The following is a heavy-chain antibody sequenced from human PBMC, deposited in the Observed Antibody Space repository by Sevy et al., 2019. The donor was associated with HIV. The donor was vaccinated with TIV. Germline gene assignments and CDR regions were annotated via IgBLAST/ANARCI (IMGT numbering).Heavy chain of an antibody. Sequence: GGSLRLSCAASGFTFSSYAMSWVRQAPGKGLEWVSATSGSGGSTYYADSVKGRFTISRDNSKNTLYLQMNSLRAEDTAVYYCATWIPDNYYYYYMDVWGKGTTVTVSS. J-gene: IGHJ6*03. V-gene: IGHV3-23*01. D-gene: IGHD5-12*01. CDR3: ATWIPDNYYYYYMDV. CDR2: TSGSGGST. CDR1: GFTFSSYA.